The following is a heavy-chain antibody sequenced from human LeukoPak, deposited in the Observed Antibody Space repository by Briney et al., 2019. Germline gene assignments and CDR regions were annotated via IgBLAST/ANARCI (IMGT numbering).Heavy chain of an antibody. CDR3: ARGNGYSYGVDY. Sequence: GGSLRLSCAASGFTFSSYDMHRVRQATGKGLEWVSAIGTAGDTYYPGSVKGRFTISRENAKNSLYLQMNSLRAGDTAVYYCARGNGYSYGVDYWGQGTLVTVSS. CDR2: IGTAGDT. J-gene: IGHJ4*02. V-gene: IGHV3-13*01. CDR1: GFTFSSYD. D-gene: IGHD5-18*01.